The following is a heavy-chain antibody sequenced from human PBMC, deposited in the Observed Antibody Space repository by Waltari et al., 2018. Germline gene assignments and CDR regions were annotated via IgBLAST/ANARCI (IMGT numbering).Heavy chain of an antibody. CDR3: ARGSQPLFYDY. Sequence: EVQLVETGGGLIQPGGSLRLSCAASGFTFSSYSMNWVRQAPGKGLEWVSSISSSSSYIYYADSVKGRVTISRDNAKNSLYLQMNSLRAEDTAVYYCARGSQPLFYDYWGQGTLVTVSS. CDR2: ISSSSSYI. J-gene: IGHJ4*02. V-gene: IGHV3-21*01. CDR1: GFTFSSYS.